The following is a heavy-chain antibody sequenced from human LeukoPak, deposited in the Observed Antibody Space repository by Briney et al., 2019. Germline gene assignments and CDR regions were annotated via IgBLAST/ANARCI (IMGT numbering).Heavy chain of an antibody. Sequence: GGSLRLSCAASGFTFSSYDMSWVRQAPGRGLEWGSSIRPSGDNTYYGDSVKGRFTISRDNSKSTVYLQMNNMRVDDTAVYYCARVAGWHWFDPWGQGTLVTVSS. CDR3: ARVAGWHWFDP. D-gene: IGHD6-19*01. V-gene: IGHV3-23*01. J-gene: IGHJ5*02. CDR2: IRPSGDNT. CDR1: GFTFSSYD.